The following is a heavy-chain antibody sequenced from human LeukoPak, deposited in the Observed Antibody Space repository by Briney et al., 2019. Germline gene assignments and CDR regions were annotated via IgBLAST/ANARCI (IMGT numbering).Heavy chain of an antibody. V-gene: IGHV4-59*01. CDR1: GGSISSYY. D-gene: IGHD3-22*01. Sequence: PSETLSLTCTVSGGSISSYYWSWIRQPPGKGLEWIGYIYYSGSTNYNPSLKSRVTISVDTSKNQFSLMLSSVTAADTAVYYCAGASYDSSGVHWGQGTLVTVSS. J-gene: IGHJ4*02. CDR2: IYYSGST. CDR3: AGASYDSSGVH.